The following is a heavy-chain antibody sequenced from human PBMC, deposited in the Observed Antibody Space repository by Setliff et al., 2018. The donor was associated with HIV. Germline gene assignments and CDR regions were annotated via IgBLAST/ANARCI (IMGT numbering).Heavy chain of an antibody. Sequence: ETLSLTCTVSGGSISSNYWSWIRQPPGQGLEWIGYIYSSGSTNYNPSLKSRVTISVDTSKNLFALNLTSVTAADTAVYYCARYSPRGYTLTGPYWGQGTLVTVSS. CDR1: GGSISSNY. J-gene: IGHJ4*02. D-gene: IGHD6-25*01. CDR2: IYSSGST. CDR3: ARYSPRGYTLTGPY. V-gene: IGHV4-59*01.